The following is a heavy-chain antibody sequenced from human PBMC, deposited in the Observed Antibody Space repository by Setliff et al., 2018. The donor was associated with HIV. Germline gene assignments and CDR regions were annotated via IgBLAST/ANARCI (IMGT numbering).Heavy chain of an antibody. V-gene: IGHV4-34*01. CDR3: ARGYASGYDAYGY. Sequence: KTSETLSLTCAVYGGSFSDYYWTWIRQSPGKGLEWIGEIIHSGSINYNPSLKSRVTISVDTYNNQFSLNMNSVNAADTAVYYCARGYASGYDAYGYWGQGTLVTVSS. J-gene: IGHJ4*02. CDR2: IIHSGSI. CDR1: GGSFSDYY. D-gene: IGHD5-12*01.